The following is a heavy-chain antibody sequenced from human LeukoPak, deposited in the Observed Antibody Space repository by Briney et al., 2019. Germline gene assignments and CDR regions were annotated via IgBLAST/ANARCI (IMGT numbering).Heavy chain of an antibody. CDR2: IYFSGST. D-gene: IGHD5-12*01. V-gene: IGHV4-59*01. CDR3: ARGGGSSGYDMDFDY. CDR1: GGSISGYY. J-gene: IGHJ4*02. Sequence: PSETLSLTCTVSGGSISGYYWSWIRQPPGKGLEWIGYIYFSGSTNYNPSPKSRVTMSVDTSKNQFSLKLSSVTAADTAVYYCARGGGSSGYDMDFDYWGQGTLVTVSS.